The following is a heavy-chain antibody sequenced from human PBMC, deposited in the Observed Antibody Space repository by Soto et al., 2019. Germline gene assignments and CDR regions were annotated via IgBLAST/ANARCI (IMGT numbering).Heavy chain of an antibody. CDR2: ISWDGGST. Sequence: EVQLVESGGVVVQPGGSLRLSCAASGFTFDDYTMHWVRQAPGKGLEWVSLISWDGGSTYYADSVKGRFTISRDNSKNSLYLQMTSQRNEDTALYYCVKDIWRYYDILPYGMDVWGQGTTVTVSS. CDR1: GFTFDDYT. D-gene: IGHD3-9*01. J-gene: IGHJ6*02. V-gene: IGHV3-43*01. CDR3: VKDIWRYYDILPYGMDV.